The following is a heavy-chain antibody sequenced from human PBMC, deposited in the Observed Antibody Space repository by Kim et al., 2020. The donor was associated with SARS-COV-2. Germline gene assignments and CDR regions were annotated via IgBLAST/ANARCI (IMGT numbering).Heavy chain of an antibody. J-gene: IGHJ6*02. D-gene: IGHD3-10*01. V-gene: IGHV3-7*03. Sequence: GGSLRLSCVASGFSFTTSWMSWVRQVPGKGPEWVANINPDSSEKYYVDSVLGRFTISRDNVKNSLYLQMNTLRAEDRAVYYCARARGMDVWGQGTTVTVS. CDR1: GFSFTTSW. CDR3: ARARGMDV. CDR2: INPDSSEK.